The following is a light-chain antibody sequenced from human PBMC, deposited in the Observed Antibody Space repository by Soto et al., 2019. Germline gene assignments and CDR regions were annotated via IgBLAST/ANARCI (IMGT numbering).Light chain of an antibody. CDR3: RSYTSTITYV. V-gene: IGLV2-14*03. Sequence: QSALTQPASVSGSPGQSITVSCTGTTSDVGGYNFVSWYQHHPSKAPKLMIYDVSNRPSGVSDRFSGSKSCNTASLTISGLQAVDEADYYCRSYTSTITYVFGTGTKLTVL. J-gene: IGLJ1*01. CDR2: DVS. CDR1: TSDVGGYNF.